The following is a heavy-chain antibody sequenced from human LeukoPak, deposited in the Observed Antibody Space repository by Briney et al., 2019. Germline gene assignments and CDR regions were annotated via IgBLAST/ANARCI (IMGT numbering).Heavy chain of an antibody. CDR3: ARDPCGDPWFGYYGMDV. D-gene: IGHD3-16*01. CDR1: GYTFTDYY. CDR2: VDPEDGET. V-gene: IGHV1-69-2*01. J-gene: IGHJ6*02. Sequence: GASVKVSCKASGYTFTDYYMHWVQQAPGKGLEWMGRVDPEDGETIYAEKFQGRVTITADTSTDTAYMELSSLRSEDTAVYYCARDPCGDPWFGYYGMDVWGQGTTVTVSS.